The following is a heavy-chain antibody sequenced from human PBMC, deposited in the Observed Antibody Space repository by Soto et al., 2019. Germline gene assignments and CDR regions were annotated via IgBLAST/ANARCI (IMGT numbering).Heavy chain of an antibody. CDR1: RFDFSGYS. Sequence: EVHLVESGGGLVQPGGSLRLSCAASRFDFSGYSMNWVRQAPGKGLEWVSYISSSGNTIYYADSVKGRFTISRDNAKNSLYLQMNSLRAEDTAVYYCARGGGIDYWGQGTLVTVSS. V-gene: IGHV3-48*01. J-gene: IGHJ4*02. D-gene: IGHD2-15*01. CDR2: ISSSGNTI. CDR3: ARGGGIDY.